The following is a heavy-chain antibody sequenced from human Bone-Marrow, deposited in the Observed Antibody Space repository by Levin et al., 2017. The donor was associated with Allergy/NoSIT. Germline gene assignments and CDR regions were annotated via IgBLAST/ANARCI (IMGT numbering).Heavy chain of an antibody. D-gene: IGHD2-21*01. Sequence: PGESLKISCTTSGFTFGDYAMSWVRQAPGKGLEWVGAIRSKAYGATTEYGASVKGRFTVSRDDSKSIAYLQINSLRTEDTAVYYCARVWTRGSQFDYWGLGTLVTVSS. CDR3: ARVWTRGSQFDY. CDR1: GFTFGDYA. V-gene: IGHV3-49*04. J-gene: IGHJ4*02. CDR2: IRSKAYGATT.